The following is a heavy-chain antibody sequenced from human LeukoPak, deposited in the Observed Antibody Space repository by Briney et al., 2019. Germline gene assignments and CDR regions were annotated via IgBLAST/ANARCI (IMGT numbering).Heavy chain of an antibody. V-gene: IGHV1-58*02. CDR1: GFTFSGSA. CDR3: AADMEPTDPYNWVDP. D-gene: IGHD1-14*01. J-gene: IGHJ5*02. Sequence: SVKVSCKASGFTFSGSAIRWVRQARGQRPEWIGWIVVGSGNTNYAQKFQERVTITRDMSTSTAYMELSSLRSEDTAVYYCAADMEPTDPYNWVDPWGQGTLVTVSS. CDR2: IVVGSGNT.